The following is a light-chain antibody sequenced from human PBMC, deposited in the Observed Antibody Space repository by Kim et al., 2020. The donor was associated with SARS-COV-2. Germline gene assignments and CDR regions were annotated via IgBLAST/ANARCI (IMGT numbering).Light chain of an antibody. V-gene: IGLV2-11*01. CDR1: SSDVGGYNY. CDR3: CSYAGSYV. Sequence: SPGLSVTISCTGPSSDVGGYNYVSWYQQHPGKAPNLMIYDVSKRPSGVPDRFSGSKSGNTASLTISGLQAEDEADYYCCSYAGSYVFGTGTKVTVL. J-gene: IGLJ1*01. CDR2: DVS.